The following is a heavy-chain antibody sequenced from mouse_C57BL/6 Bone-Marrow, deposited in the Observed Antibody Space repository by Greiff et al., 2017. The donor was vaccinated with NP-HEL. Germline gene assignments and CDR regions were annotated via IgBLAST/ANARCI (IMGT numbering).Heavy chain of an antibody. Sequence: EVQLVESGGGLVQPGGSLKLSCAASGFTFSDYGMAWVRQAPRKGLEWVAFISNLAYSTYYADTVTGRFTISRENAKNTLYLEMSSLRSEDTAMYYGERSYYYGSSYGYYAMDYWGQGTSVTVSS. CDR2: ISNLAYST. V-gene: IGHV5-15*01. CDR3: ERSYYYGSSYGYYAMDY. J-gene: IGHJ4*01. D-gene: IGHD1-1*01. CDR1: GFTFSDYG.